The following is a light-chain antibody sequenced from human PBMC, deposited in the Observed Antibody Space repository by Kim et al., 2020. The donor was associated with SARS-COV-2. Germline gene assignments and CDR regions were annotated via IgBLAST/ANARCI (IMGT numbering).Light chain of an antibody. CDR1: SSNIGAGYD. CDR2: DNI. CDR3: QSYDSSLSTYV. J-gene: IGLJ1*01. Sequence: RVTISCTGSSSNIGAGYDVHWYQQLPGPAPKLLIYDNINRPSGVPDQFSGSKSGTSASLAITGLQAEDEADYYCQSYDSSLSTYVFGTGTKVTVL. V-gene: IGLV1-40*01.